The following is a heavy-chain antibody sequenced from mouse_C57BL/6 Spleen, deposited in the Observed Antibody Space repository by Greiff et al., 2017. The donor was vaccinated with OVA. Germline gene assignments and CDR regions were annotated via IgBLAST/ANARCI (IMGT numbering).Heavy chain of an antibody. CDR1: GYTFTSYW. CDR3: TRSNYDYDFAY. J-gene: IGHJ3*01. D-gene: IGHD2-4*01. Sequence: DVQLQESGTVLARPGASVKMSCKTSGYTFTSYWMHWVKQRPGQGLEWIGAIYPGNSDTSYNQKFKGKAKLTAVTSASTAYMELSSLTNEDSAVYYCTRSNYDYDFAYWGQGTLVTVSA. CDR2: IYPGNSDT. V-gene: IGHV1-5*01.